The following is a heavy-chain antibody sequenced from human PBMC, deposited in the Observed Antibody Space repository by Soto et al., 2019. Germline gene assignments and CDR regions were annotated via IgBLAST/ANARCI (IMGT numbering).Heavy chain of an antibody. CDR3: ARDGVGPHGMDV. D-gene: IGHD2-8*01. CDR2: IYTSGNT. V-gene: IGHV4-4*07. CDR1: GVSVSRYY. J-gene: IGHJ6*02. Sequence: SETLSLTCAVSGVSVSRYYWSWIRQPAGKGLDWIGRIYTSGNTDYNPSLKSRVNMSVDTSKNQFSLKLSSVTAADTAVYFCARDGVGPHGMDVWGQGTTVTVSS.